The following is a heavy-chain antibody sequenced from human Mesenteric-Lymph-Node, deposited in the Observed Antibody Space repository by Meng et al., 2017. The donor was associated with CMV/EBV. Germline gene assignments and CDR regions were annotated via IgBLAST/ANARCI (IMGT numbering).Heavy chain of an antibody. Sequence: ASVKVSCKASGYTFTGYYLHWVRQAPGQGLEWMGWINPNTGGTDCAQKFQGRVTMTRDTSIITAYMELSRLRSDDTAVYYCARARQTGTRNAMDVWGQGATVTVSS. D-gene: IGHD1-1*01. J-gene: IGHJ6*02. V-gene: IGHV1-2*02. CDR3: ARARQTGTRNAMDV. CDR2: INPNTGGT. CDR1: GYTFTGYY.